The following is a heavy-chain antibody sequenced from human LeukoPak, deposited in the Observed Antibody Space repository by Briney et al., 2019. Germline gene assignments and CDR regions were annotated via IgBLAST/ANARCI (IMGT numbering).Heavy chain of an antibody. Sequence: SVKVSCKASGGTFSSYAISWARQAPGQGLEWMGGIIPIFGTANYAQKFQGRVTITADESTSTAYMELSSLRSEDTAVYCCARGTYYYDSSGYKIDYWGQGTLVTVSS. V-gene: IGHV1-69*13. CDR3: ARGTYYYDSSGYKIDY. J-gene: IGHJ4*02. CDR2: IIPIFGTA. D-gene: IGHD3-22*01. CDR1: GGTFSSYA.